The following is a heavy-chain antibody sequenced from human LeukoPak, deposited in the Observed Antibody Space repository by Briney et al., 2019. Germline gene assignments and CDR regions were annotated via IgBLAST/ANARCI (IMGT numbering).Heavy chain of an antibody. CDR1: GGSFSGYY. D-gene: IGHD3-10*01. J-gene: IGHJ4*02. CDR2: INHSGST. CDR3: ARRGSGSYRF. V-gene: IGHV4-34*01. Sequence: SETLSLTCAVCGGSFSGYYWSWIRQPPEKGLEWIGEINHSGSTNYNPSLKSRVTISVDTSKNQFSLKLSSVTAADTAVYYCARRGSGSYRFWGQGTLVTVSS.